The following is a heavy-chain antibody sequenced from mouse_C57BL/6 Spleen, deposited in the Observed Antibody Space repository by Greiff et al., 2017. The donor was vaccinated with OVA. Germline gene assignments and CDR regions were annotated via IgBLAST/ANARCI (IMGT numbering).Heavy chain of an antibody. CDR1: GFTFSSYA. V-gene: IGHV5-4*01. D-gene: IGHD2-1*01. J-gene: IGHJ2*01. CDR3: VREGAYGTLYFDY. Sequence: EVMLVESGGGLVKPGGSLKLSCAASGFTFSSYAMSWVRQTPEKRLEWVATISDGGSYTYYPDNVKGRFTISRDNAKNNLYLQMSHLKSEDTAMYYCVREGAYGTLYFDYWGQGTTLTVSS. CDR2: ISDGGSYT.